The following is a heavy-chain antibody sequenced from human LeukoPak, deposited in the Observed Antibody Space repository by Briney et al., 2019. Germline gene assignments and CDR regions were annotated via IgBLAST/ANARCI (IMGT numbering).Heavy chain of an antibody. V-gene: IGHV3-21*01. CDR3: VRDGGVSGYDLLDY. CDR2: ITGDSAYI. J-gene: IGHJ4*02. CDR1: GFTFSTYA. Sequence: PGGSLRLSCAASGFTFSTYAMNWVRQAPGEGLKWVSCITGDSAYIYYADSVKGRFIISRDNAKNSLSLQMDSLRAEDTAVYYCVRDGGVSGYDLLDYWGQGTLVTVSS. D-gene: IGHD5-12*01.